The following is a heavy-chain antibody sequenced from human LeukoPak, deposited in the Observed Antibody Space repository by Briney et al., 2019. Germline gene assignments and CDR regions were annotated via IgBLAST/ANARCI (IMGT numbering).Heavy chain of an antibody. J-gene: IGHJ4*02. CDR3: ARGARIAAAGTFAY. Sequence: SETLSLTCAVYGRSFSGYYWSWIRQPPGKGLEWIGEINHSGSTNYNPSLKSRVTISVDTSKNQFSLKLSSVTAADTAVYYCARGARIAAAGTFAYWGQGTLVTVSS. CDR2: INHSGST. D-gene: IGHD6-13*01. CDR1: GRSFSGYY. V-gene: IGHV4-34*01.